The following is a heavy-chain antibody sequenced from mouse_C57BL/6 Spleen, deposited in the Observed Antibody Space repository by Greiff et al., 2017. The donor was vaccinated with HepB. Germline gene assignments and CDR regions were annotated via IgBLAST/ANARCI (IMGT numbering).Heavy chain of an antibody. CDR2: IYPGDGDT. CDR1: GYAFSSSW. Sequence: VKLVESGPELVKPGASVKISCKASGYAFSSSWMNWVKQRPGKGLEWIGRIYPGDGDTNYNGKFKGKATLTADKSSSTAYMQLSSLTSEDSAVYFCARERGYDYDSYFDYWGQGTTLTVSS. V-gene: IGHV1-82*01. J-gene: IGHJ2*01. D-gene: IGHD2-4*01. CDR3: ARERGYDYDSYFDY.